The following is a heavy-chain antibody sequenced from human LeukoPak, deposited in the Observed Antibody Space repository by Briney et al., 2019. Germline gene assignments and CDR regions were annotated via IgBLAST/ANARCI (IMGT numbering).Heavy chain of an antibody. CDR2: ISSSSSYI. CDR3: ALPPEAARPIDY. V-gene: IGHV3-21*01. Sequence: GGSLRLSCAASGFTFSSYSMNWVRQAPGKGLEWVSSISSSSSYIYYADSVKGRFTISRDNAKNSLYLQMNSLRAEDTYVYYCALPPEAARPIDYWGQGTLVTVSS. J-gene: IGHJ4*02. CDR1: GFTFSSYS. D-gene: IGHD6-6*01.